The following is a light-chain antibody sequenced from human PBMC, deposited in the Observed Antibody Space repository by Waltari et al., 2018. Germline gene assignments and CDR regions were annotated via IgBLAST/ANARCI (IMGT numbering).Light chain of an antibody. CDR3: QAWDI. V-gene: IGLV3-1*01. Sequence: SYELSQPPSMSVSPGQTASIPCSGDKLRDKYVSWYQQKPGQSPVVVIHQYITRPSGIPGRFSGSNSGNTATLTISGTQAVDEADYYCQAWDIFGGGTKLTVL. J-gene: IGLJ2*01. CDR1: KLRDKY. CDR2: QYI.